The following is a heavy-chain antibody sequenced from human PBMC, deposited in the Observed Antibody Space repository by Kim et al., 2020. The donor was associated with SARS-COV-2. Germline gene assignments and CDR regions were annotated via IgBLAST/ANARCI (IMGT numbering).Heavy chain of an antibody. D-gene: IGHD6-19*01. CDR3: AKVWVPYSSGWREFDDY. J-gene: IGHJ4*02. V-gene: IGHV3-23*01. Sequence: GGSLRLSCAASGFTFSSYAMSWVRQAPGKGLEWVSAISGSGGSTYYADSVKGRFTISRDNSKNTLYLQMNSLRAEDTAVYYCAKVWVPYSSGWREFDDYWGQGTLVTVSS. CDR1: GFTFSSYA. CDR2: ISGSGGST.